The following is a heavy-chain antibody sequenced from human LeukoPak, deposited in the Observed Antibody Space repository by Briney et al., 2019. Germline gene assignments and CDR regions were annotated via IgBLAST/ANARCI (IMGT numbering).Heavy chain of an antibody. CDR2: ISTSGST. V-gene: IGHV4-4*09. D-gene: IGHD3-22*01. Sequence: SETLSLTCAVSAASISNYYWSWIRQAPGKGLEWIGYISTSGSTNYNPSLKSRVSISLGTSKNRFSLNLNFVTAADTAVYYCASPRSGYRYTFDYWGQGALVTVSS. J-gene: IGHJ4*02. CDR1: AASISNYY. CDR3: ASPRSGYRYTFDY.